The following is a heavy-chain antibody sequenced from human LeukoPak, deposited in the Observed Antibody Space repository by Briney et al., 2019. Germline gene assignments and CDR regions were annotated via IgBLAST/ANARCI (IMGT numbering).Heavy chain of an antibody. CDR2: IIPIFGTA. CDR1: GGTFSSYA. D-gene: IGHD6-6*01. Sequence: SSVKVSCKASGGTFSSYAFSWVRQAPGQGLEWMGRIIPIFGTANYAQKFQGRVTITTDESTSTAYMELSSLRSEDTAVYYCASIPYSSSSTRNDYWGQGTLVTVSS. J-gene: IGHJ4*02. CDR3: ASIPYSSSSTRNDY. V-gene: IGHV1-69*05.